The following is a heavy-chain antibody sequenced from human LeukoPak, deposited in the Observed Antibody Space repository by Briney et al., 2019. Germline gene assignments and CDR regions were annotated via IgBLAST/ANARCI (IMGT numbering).Heavy chain of an antibody. CDR1: VFTFPVYY. J-gene: IGHJ4*02. Sequence: ASVKVSLKSSVFTFPVYYMHWVRQAPGQGLECVGWINPNSGGTNYAQKFQGRVTMTRDTSISTAYMELSRLKSDDTAVYYCASGRTADTPGGDYWGQGTLVTVSS. CDR2: INPNSGGT. D-gene: IGHD5-18*01. CDR3: ASGRTADTPGGDY. V-gene: IGHV1-2*02.